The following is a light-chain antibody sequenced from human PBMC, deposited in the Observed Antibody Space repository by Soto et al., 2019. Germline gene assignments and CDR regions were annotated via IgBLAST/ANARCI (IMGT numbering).Light chain of an antibody. CDR3: QQYNIYWT. Sequence: DIQMTQSPSTLSASVGDRVTITCRASQTISTWLAWYQQKPGKAPKLLIYDASSLESGVPSRFSGSGSGTEFSLTISSLQPDDIATYYCQQYNIYWTFGQGTKVAIK. CDR1: QTISTW. J-gene: IGKJ1*01. CDR2: DAS. V-gene: IGKV1-5*01.